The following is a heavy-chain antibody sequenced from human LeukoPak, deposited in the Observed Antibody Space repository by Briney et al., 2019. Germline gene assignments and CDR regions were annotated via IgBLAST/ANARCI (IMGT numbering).Heavy chain of an antibody. D-gene: IGHD3-3*01. CDR1: GFTFSSHW. CDR3: ARSFWGAYSDY. J-gene: IGHJ4*02. CDR2: INTDGSNT. V-gene: IGHV3-74*01. Sequence: GGSLRLSCAASGFTFSSHWMHWVRQAPGRGLVWVSRINTDGSNTFYADSVKGRFTISRDNAKNTLYLQMNSLRAEDTAVYYCARSFWGAYSDYWGQGTLVTVSS.